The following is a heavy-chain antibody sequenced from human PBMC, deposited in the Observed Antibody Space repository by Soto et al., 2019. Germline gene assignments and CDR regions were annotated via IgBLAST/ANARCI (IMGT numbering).Heavy chain of an antibody. J-gene: IGHJ6*03. Sequence: ASVKVSCKASGYTFTSYDINWVRQATGQGLEWMGWMNPNSGNTGYAQKFQGRVTMTRNTSISTAYMELSSLRSEDTAVYYCARGPINSYYDILTGYYNYYYYYMDVWGKGTTVTVSS. V-gene: IGHV1-8*01. CDR1: GYTFTSYD. CDR2: MNPNSGNT. CDR3: ARGPINSYYDILTGYYNYYYYYMDV. D-gene: IGHD3-9*01.